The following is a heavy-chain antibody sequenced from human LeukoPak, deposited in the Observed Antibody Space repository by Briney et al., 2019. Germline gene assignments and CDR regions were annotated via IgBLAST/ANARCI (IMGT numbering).Heavy chain of an antibody. CDR3: AKGLHISGLGVPY. CDR1: GFTVSSNS. CDR2: ISGSGGST. D-gene: IGHD3-22*01. Sequence: GGSLRLSCTVSGFTVSSNSMSWVRQAPGKGLEWVSAISGSGGSTYYADSVKGRFTISRDNSKNTLYLQMNSLRAEDTAVYYCAKGLHISGLGVPYWGQGTLVTVSS. J-gene: IGHJ4*02. V-gene: IGHV3-23*01.